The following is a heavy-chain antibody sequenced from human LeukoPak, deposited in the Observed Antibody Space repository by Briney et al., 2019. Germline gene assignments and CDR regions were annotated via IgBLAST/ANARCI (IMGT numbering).Heavy chain of an antibody. Sequence: GASVKVSCKPSGYTFTTYAIHWVRQAPGQRLEWMGWITTGNGDTKYSQKFQDRVTVTGDTSASTAYLELSSLRSEDTAVYYCARGGITLFFDYWGQGTPVTVSS. CDR2: ITTGNGDT. CDR1: GYTFTTYA. D-gene: IGHD3-10*01. V-gene: IGHV1-3*04. CDR3: ARGGITLFFDY. J-gene: IGHJ4*02.